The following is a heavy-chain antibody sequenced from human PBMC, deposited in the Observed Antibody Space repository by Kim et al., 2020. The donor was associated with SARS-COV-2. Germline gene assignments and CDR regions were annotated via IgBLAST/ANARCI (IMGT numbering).Heavy chain of an antibody. D-gene: IGHD3-22*01. CDR3: ASYYDSSGVFDY. V-gene: IGHV4-31*02. Sequence: TLYNPALTSRVSISVDPSENQFSLKLSSVTAADTAVYYCASYYDSSGVFDYWGQGTLVTVSS. J-gene: IGHJ4*02. CDR2: T.